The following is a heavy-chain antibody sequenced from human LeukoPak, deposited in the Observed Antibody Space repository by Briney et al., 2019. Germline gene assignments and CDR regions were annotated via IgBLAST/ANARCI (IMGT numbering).Heavy chain of an antibody. CDR1: GYTFTGYY. D-gene: IGHD2-2*01. CDR3: ARGGGDIVVVPAAMSREFQH. CDR2: INPNSGGT. J-gene: IGHJ1*01. V-gene: IGHV1-2*02. Sequence: GASVKVSCKASGYTFTGYYMHWVRQAPGQGLEWMGWINPNSGGTNYAQKFQGRVTMTRDTSISTAYMELSGLRSDDTAVYYCARGGGDIVVVPAAMSREFQHWGQGTLVTVSS.